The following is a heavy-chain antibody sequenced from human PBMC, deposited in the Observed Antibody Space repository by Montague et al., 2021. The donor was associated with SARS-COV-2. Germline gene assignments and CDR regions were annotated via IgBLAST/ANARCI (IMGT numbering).Heavy chain of an antibody. J-gene: IGHJ6*02. V-gene: IGHV3-23*01. CDR3: AKDSYYYGLGYGMDV. Sequence: SLRLSCAASGFTFSNSAMNWARQAPGKGLEWVSGSSGSDGGTHYADSVKGRFTISRDNSKNVLYLRMNSLRAEDTALYYCAKDSYYYGLGYGMDVWGQGTTVTVSS. CDR1: GFTFSNSA. CDR2: SSGSDGGT. D-gene: IGHD3-10*01.